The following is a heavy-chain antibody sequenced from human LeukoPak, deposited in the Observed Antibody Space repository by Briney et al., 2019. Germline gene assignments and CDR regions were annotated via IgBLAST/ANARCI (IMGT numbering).Heavy chain of an antibody. V-gene: IGHV1-2*02. D-gene: IGHD5-18*01. Sequence: ASVKVSCKASGFGYNIHWVRQAPGQGREWMGWSDPNNGATDYAQNVQGMGSMTRNTSINTAYMELGRLTSDDTAVYYCATRGGDRDTVFAYWGQGTLVTVFS. CDR3: ATRGGDRDTVFAY. CDR1: GFGYN. CDR2: SDPNNGAT. J-gene: IGHJ4*02.